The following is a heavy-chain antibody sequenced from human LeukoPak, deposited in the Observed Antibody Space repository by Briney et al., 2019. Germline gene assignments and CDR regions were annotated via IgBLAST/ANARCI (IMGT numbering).Heavy chain of an antibody. D-gene: IGHD4-17*01. CDR2: IYYSGST. J-gene: IGHJ3*02. CDR3: ARTPSSRPTLAFDI. Sequence: SETLSLTCTVSCGSISSYYWSWIRQPPGKGLEWIGYIYYSGSTNYNPSLKSRVTISVDTSKNQFSLKLSSVTAADTAVYYCARTPSSRPTLAFDIWGQGTMVTVSS. V-gene: IGHV4-59*08. CDR1: CGSISSYY.